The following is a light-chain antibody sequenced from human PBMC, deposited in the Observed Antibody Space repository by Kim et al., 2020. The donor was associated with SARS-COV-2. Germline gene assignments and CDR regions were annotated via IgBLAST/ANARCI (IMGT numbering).Light chain of an antibody. CDR3: QTWDSSAGI. CDR2: QDS. J-gene: IGLJ2*01. Sequence: VSPGQTASITCYGDKLENEYACWYQQKPGHSPVLVIYQDSKRPSGIPVRFSGSNSGNTATLTISGTQAMDEADYYCQTWDSSAGIFGGGTKLTVL. V-gene: IGLV3-1*01. CDR1: KLENEY.